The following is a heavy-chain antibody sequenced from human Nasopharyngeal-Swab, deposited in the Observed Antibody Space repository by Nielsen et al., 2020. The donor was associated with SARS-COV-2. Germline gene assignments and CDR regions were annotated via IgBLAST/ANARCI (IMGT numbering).Heavy chain of an antibody. J-gene: IGHJ4*02. D-gene: IGHD1-26*01. CDR2: IYPCDSDT. V-gene: IGHV5-51*01. CDR1: GYSFTSYW. CDR3: ESGRRAGATVLDY. Sequence: GETLKISCKGSGYSFTSYWIFCVRHMPAKGLEWMGIIYPCDSDTRYIPSFQGQVTISADKSISTAYLQWSSLKASDTAMYYCESGRRAGATVLDYWGQGTLVTVSS.